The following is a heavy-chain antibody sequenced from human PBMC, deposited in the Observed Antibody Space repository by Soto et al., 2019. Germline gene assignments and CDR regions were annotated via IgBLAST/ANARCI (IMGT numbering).Heavy chain of an antibody. Sequence: SETLSLTCAVYGGSFSGYYWSWIRQPPGKGLEWIGEINHSESTNYNPSLKSRVTISVDTSKNQFSLKLSSVTAADTAVYYCARPYSSGWTYYYYYGMDVWGQGTTVTVSS. D-gene: IGHD6-19*01. CDR2: INHSEST. CDR3: ARPYSSGWTYYYYYGMDV. CDR1: GGSFSGYY. V-gene: IGHV4-34*01. J-gene: IGHJ6*02.